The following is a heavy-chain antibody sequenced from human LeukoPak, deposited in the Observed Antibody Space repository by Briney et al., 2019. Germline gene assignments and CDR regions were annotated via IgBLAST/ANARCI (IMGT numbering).Heavy chain of an antibody. CDR1: GFTFSSYG. J-gene: IGHJ5*02. V-gene: IGHV3-30*03. CDR2: ISYDGSNK. Sequence: PGGSLRLSCAASGFTFSSYGMHWVRQAPGKGLEWVAVISYDGSNKYYADSVKGRFTISRDNSKNTLYLQMNSLRAEDTAVYYCARGGCSGGTCYLLGWFDPWGQGTLVTVSS. CDR3: ARGGCSGGTCYLLGWFDP. D-gene: IGHD2-15*01.